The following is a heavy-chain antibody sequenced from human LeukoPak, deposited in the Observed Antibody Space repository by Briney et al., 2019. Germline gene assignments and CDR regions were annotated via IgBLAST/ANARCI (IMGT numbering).Heavy chain of an antibody. CDR3: ARDITGSFDY. V-gene: IGHV4-59*01. CDR2: IYYSGST. D-gene: IGHD1-14*01. Sequence: PSETLSLTCTVSGGSISSYYWSWIRQPPGKGLEWIGCIYYSGSTNYNPSFKSRVTISVDTSKNQFSLKLSSVTAADTAVYYCARDITGSFDYWGQGNLVTVSS. CDR1: GGSISSYY. J-gene: IGHJ4*02.